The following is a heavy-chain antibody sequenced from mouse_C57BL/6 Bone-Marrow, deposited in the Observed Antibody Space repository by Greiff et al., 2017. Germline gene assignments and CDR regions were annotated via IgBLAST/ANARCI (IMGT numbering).Heavy chain of an antibody. CDR1: GYTFTSYW. V-gene: IGHV1-59*01. CDR3: AKLGAMDY. D-gene: IGHD4-1*01. J-gene: IGHJ4*01. CDR2: IDPSDSYT. Sequence: QVQLQQPGAELVRPGTSVKLSCKASGYTFTSYWMHWVKQRPGQGLEWIGVIDPSDSYTNYNQKFKGKATLTVDTSSSTAYMQLSSLTSEDSSVXCCAKLGAMDYWGQGTSVTVSS.